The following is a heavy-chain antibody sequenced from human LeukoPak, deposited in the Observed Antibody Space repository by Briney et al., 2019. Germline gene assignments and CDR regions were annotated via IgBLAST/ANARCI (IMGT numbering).Heavy chain of an antibody. CDR2: IYAGGST. Sequence: SETLSLTCSVSGDSISSYYWSWIRQPPGKGLEWIGYIYAGGSTKYNPSLKSRVTISIDTSRNQFSLTVHSVTAADTAMYYCARHPRSCSGGGTCYSRFDASGQGTLVTVSS. CDR3: ARHPRSCSGGGTCYSRFDA. J-gene: IGHJ5*02. V-gene: IGHV4-59*08. CDR1: GDSISSYY. D-gene: IGHD2-15*01.